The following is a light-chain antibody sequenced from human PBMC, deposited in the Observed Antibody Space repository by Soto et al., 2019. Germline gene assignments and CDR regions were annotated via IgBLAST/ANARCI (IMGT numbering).Light chain of an antibody. CDR2: GAS. CDR1: QSVSSN. Sequence: EIVMTKSPATLSVSPGERATLSCMASQSVSSNLAWYQQKPGQAPRLLIYGASTRATGIPARFSGSGSGTEFTLTISSLQSEDFAVYYCKQYNNWNTFGQGTTLEIK. V-gene: IGKV3-15*01. CDR3: KQYNNWNT. J-gene: IGKJ2*01.